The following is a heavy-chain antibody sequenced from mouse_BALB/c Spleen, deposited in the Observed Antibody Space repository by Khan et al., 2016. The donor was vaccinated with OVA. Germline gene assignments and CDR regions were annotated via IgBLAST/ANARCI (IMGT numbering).Heavy chain of an antibody. CDR2: INTHSGVP. CDR1: GYTFTTAG. D-gene: IGHD2-14*01. J-gene: IGHJ4*01. V-gene: IGHV9-4*02. CDR3: ASGGAAYYRNDGGAMEY. Sequence: QIQLVQSGPELKKPGETVRISCKASGYTFTTAGIQWVQKMPGKGLKWIGWINTHSGVPKYAEDFKGRFAFSLEISVRTAYLQITNLKNEDTATYFCASGGAAYYRNDGGAMEYWGQGTSVTGSS.